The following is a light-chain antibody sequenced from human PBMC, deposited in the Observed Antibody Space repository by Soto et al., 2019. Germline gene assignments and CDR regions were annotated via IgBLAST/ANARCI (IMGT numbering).Light chain of an antibody. J-gene: IGKJ5*01. CDR3: QQYGTSPLT. CDR2: GSS. V-gene: IGKV3-20*01. CDR1: QSVSSGY. Sequence: EIVLTQSPGTLSFSPGERATLSCRASQSVSSGYLAWYQQKPGQAPRLLIYGSSNRATGTPDRFSGSGSGTDFTLTISRLEPEDFAVYYCQQYGTSPLTFGGGTRLEIK.